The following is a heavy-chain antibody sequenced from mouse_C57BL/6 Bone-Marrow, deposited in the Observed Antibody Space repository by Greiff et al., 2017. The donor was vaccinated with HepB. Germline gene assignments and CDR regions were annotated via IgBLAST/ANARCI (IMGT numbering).Heavy chain of an antibody. CDR1: GYAFSGSW. D-gene: IGHD2-5*01. V-gene: IGHV1-82*01. CDR2: IYPGDGDT. CDR3: ARYLYYSTYRYYAMDY. J-gene: IGHJ4*01. Sequence: QVQLQQSGPELVKPGASVKISCKASGYAFSGSWMNWVKQRPGQGLEWIGRIYPGDGDTNYNGKFKGKATLAADKSSSTAYMQLSSLTSEDSTVYFCARYLYYSTYRYYAMDYWGQGTSVTVSS.